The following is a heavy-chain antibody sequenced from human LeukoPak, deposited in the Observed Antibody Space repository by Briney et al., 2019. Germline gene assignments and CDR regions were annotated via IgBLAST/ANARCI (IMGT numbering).Heavy chain of an antibody. D-gene: IGHD2-2*01. CDR2: IYYSGST. CDR1: GGSISSSSYY. J-gene: IGHJ4*02. CDR3: ASPLCSSTSCYETPFDY. Sequence: SETLSLTCTVSGGSISSSSYYWGWIRQPPGKGLEWIGSIYYSGSTYYNPSLKSRVTISVDTSKNQFSLKLSSVTAADTAVYYCASPLCSSTSCYETPFDYWGQGALVTVSS. V-gene: IGHV4-39*01.